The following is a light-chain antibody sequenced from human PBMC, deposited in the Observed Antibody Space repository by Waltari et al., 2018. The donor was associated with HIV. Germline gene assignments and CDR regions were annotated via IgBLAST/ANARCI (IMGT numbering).Light chain of an antibody. CDR1: SSDVGGYTY. J-gene: IGLJ2*01. CDR3: SSYTSSSVL. CDR2: EVS. V-gene: IGLV2-14*01. Sequence: QSALTQPASVSGSPGQSITLSCTGTSSDVGGYTYVSWYQQHPGKAPKLMIYEVSNRPSGVSNRFSGSKSGNTASLTISGLQAEDEADYYCSSYTSSSVLFGGGTKVTVL.